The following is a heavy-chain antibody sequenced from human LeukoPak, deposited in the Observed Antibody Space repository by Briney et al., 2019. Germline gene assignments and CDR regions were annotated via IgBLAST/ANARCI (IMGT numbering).Heavy chain of an antibody. V-gene: IGHV3-23*01. CDR3: ARDRYCSGGSCSSVRFDP. CDR2: IASGGDIT. Sequence: PGGSLRLSCVASGFTFSGFSMSWVRQPPGKGLEWVSVIASGGDITYYANSVKGRFTISRDNSKSTLYLQLNSLRAEDMALYYCARDRYCSGGSCSSVRFDPWGQGTLVTVSS. D-gene: IGHD2-15*01. CDR1: GFTFSGFS. J-gene: IGHJ5*02.